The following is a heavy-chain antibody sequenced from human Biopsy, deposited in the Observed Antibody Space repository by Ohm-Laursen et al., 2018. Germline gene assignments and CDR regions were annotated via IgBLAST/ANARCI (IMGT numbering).Heavy chain of an antibody. V-gene: IGHV4-59*08. Sequence: GTLSLTCTVSGDSIRNYYWSWTRQPPGKGLEWIGYIYYTGSTNYNPSLKSRVTISVDTSMNHLSLRLTFVTAADTAVYYCARHAPSYSGSYWRYFDLWGRGTLVTVSS. J-gene: IGHJ2*01. CDR3: ARHAPSYSGSYWRYFDL. CDR2: IYYTGST. CDR1: GDSIRNYY. D-gene: IGHD1-26*01.